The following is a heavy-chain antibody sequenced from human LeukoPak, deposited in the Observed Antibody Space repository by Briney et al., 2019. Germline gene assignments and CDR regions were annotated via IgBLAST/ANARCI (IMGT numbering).Heavy chain of an antibody. CDR1: GGSISSGGYF. D-gene: IGHD3-22*01. Sequence: SETLSLTCTVSGGSISSGGYFWTWIRQHPWKGLEWIGYIYNGGRTYYNPSLKNRITISLDASKNQFSLNVDSVTAADTAIYYCARDLTTAGYYWDWGQGTLVTVSS. CDR2: IYNGGRT. J-gene: IGHJ4*02. CDR3: ARDLTTAGYYWD. V-gene: IGHV4-31*03.